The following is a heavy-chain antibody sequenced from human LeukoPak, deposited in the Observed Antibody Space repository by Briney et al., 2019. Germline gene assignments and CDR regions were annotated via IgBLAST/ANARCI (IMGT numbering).Heavy chain of an antibody. V-gene: IGHV3-21*01. Sequence: GGSLRLSCAPSFNSYAVNWVRQAPGKGLEWVSSISSTSTYIYYADSVKGRFTTSTDNSKNTVCLQMNSLRAEDTAVYYCAKERPKEYYGSGSYFDYCGQGTLVTVSS. J-gene: IGHJ4*02. CDR2: ISSTSTYI. CDR1: FNSYA. CDR3: AKERPKEYYGSGSYFDY. D-gene: IGHD3-10*01.